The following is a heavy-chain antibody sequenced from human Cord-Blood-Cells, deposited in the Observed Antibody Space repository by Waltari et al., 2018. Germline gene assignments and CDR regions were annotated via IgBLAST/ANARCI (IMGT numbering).Heavy chain of an antibody. D-gene: IGHD2-2*02. V-gene: IGHV4-34*01. CDR1: GGSFSGYY. J-gene: IGHJ4*02. CDR2: INHSGST. CDR3: ARAGYCSSTSCYRGYSYGYYFDY. Sequence: QVQLQQWGAGLLKPSETLSLTCAVYGGSFSGYYWSWIRQPPGKGLEWIGEINHSGSTNYNQSLKMRVTISVDTSKNQFSLKLSSVTAADTAVYYCARAGYCSSTSCYRGYSYGYYFDYWGQGTLVTVSS.